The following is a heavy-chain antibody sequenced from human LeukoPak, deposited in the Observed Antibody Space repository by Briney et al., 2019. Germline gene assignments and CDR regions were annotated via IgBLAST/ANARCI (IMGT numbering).Heavy chain of an antibody. Sequence: GGSLRLSCAASGLTFSTYIMNWVRQTPGKGLEWVSSIGTSTSYIYYADSVKGRFTISRDNAKNSLYLEMNSLRAEDTAVYYCARESIRGYYDFWSGPHWYFDLWGRGTLVTVSS. CDR2: IGTSTSYI. V-gene: IGHV3-21*01. CDR3: ARESIRGYYDFWSGPHWYFDL. CDR1: GLTFSTYI. J-gene: IGHJ2*01. D-gene: IGHD3-3*01.